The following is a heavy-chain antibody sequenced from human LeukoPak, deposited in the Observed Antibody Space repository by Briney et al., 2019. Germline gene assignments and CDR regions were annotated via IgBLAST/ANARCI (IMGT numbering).Heavy chain of an antibody. V-gene: IGHV3-74*01. CDR2: INSDGSRT. J-gene: IGHJ4*02. CDR3: ARDAPGNTALDY. D-gene: IGHD5-18*01. Sequence: PGGSLRLSCAASGFTFSSYWMHWVRQAPGKGLVWVSRINSDGSRTSYADSVKGRFTISRDNAKSTLYLQMSSLRAEDTAIYYCARDAPGNTALDYWGQGTLVTVSS. CDR1: GFTFSSYW.